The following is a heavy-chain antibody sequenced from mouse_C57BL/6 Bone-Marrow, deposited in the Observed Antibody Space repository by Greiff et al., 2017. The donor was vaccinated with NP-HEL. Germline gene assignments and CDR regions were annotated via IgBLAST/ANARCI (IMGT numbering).Heavy chain of an antibody. CDR2: IDPSDSYT. Sequence: VQLQQPGAELVMPGASVKLSCKASGYTFTSYWMHWVKQRPGQGLEWIGEIDPSDSYTNYNQKFKGKSTLTVDKSSSTAYMQLSSLTSEDSAVYYCARTGTTSDGYPFDYWGQGTTLTVSS. V-gene: IGHV1-69*01. CDR1: GYTFTSYW. J-gene: IGHJ2*01. CDR3: ARTGTTSDGYPFDY. D-gene: IGHD2-3*01.